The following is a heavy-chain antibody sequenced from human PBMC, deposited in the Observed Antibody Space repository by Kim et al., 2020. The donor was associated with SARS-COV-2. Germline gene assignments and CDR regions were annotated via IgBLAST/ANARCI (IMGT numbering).Heavy chain of an antibody. CDR1: GFTFGDYA. J-gene: IGHJ4*02. CDR3: TRAGVDTMVRGVRVFDY. D-gene: IGHD3-10*01. V-gene: IGHV3-49*04. CDR2: IRSKAYGGTT. Sequence: GGSLRLSCTDSGFTFGDYAMSWVRQAPGKGLEWVGFIRSKAYGGTTEYAASVKGRFTISRDDSKSIAYLQMNSLKTEDTAVYYCTRAGVDTMVRGVRVFDYWGQGTLVTVSS.